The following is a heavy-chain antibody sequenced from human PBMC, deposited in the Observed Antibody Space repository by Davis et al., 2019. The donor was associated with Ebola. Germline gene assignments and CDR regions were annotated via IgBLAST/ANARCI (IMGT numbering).Heavy chain of an antibody. CDR2: VVTNSGGT. J-gene: IGHJ4*02. Sequence: ASVKVSCKASGYTFTAYNLHWVRQVPGHGLEWMGRVVTNSGGTNYAQKFQGRVTMTRDTSISTAYMDLSSLTSYDTAVYFCARGHNFGHDYWGQGTLVTVSS. V-gene: IGHV1-2*06. CDR3: ARGHNFGHDY. D-gene: IGHD5-12*01. CDR1: GYTFTAYN.